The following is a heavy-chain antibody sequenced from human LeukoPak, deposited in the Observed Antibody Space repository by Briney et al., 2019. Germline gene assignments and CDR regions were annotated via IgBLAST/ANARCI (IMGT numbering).Heavy chain of an antibody. Sequence: GRSLRLSCEASGFTFSSYGMHWVRQAPGKGLEWVAFVRYDRTTKNYADSVKGRFTISRDNSKNTLNLQMNTLRPEDTAIYYCAKDGRLYHRGHFDSWGQGTLVTVSS. CDR3: AKDGRLYHRGHFDS. D-gene: IGHD2-2*01. CDR2: VRYDRTTK. V-gene: IGHV3-30*02. CDR1: GFTFSSYG. J-gene: IGHJ4*02.